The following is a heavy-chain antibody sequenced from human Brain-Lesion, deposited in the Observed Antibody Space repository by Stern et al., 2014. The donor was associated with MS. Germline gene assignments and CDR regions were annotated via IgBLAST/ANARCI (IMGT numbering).Heavy chain of an antibody. CDR3: ASGYRIFDY. V-gene: IGHV4-61*02. J-gene: IGHJ4*02. CDR2: IHPSGSA. D-gene: IGHD5-18*01. CDR1: GGSISSGSDY. Sequence: VQLVQSGPGLVKPSQTLSLTCTVSGGSISSGSDYWSWIRQPVGKGLGWIGRIHPSGSAFSTPSLKSRVTISTDPSMNQFSLELNSATAADTAIYYCASGYRIFDYWGQGILVTVSS.